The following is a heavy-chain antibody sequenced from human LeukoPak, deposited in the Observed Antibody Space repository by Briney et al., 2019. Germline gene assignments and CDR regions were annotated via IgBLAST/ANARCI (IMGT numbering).Heavy chain of an antibody. Sequence: GGSLRLSCAASGLTFSSYWMSWVRQAPGKGLEWVANINQDGSEKYYVDSVRGRFTISRDNAKNSLYLQIDSLRAEDTAVYYCARDLMGIAYRGAFYYWGQGTLVTVSS. CDR3: ARDLMGIAYRGAFYY. CDR2: INQDGSEK. CDR1: GLTFSSYW. D-gene: IGHD6-13*01. V-gene: IGHV3-7*03. J-gene: IGHJ4*02.